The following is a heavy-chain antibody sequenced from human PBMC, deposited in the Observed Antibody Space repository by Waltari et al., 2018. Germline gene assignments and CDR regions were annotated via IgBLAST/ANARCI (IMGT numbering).Heavy chain of an antibody. V-gene: IGHV1-69*01. CDR3: ARDGLYSSGWYGPEG. CDR1: GGTFSSYA. D-gene: IGHD6-19*01. Sequence: QVQLVQSGAEVKKPGSSVKVSCKASGGTFSSYAISWVRQALGQGLEWMGGIIPIFGTANYAQKFQGRVTITADESTSTAYMELSSLRSEDTAVYYCARDGLYSSGWYGPEGWGQGTLVTVSS. CDR2: IIPIFGTA. J-gene: IGHJ4*02.